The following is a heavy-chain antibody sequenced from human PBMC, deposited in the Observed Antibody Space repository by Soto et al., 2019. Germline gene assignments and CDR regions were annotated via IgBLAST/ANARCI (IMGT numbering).Heavy chain of an antibody. CDR2: IYTSGST. CDR1: GGSISSYY. J-gene: IGHJ5*02. CDR3: ARDISVLSSSWRENWFDP. Sequence: PETLSLTCTVSGGSISSYYWSWIRQPAGKGLEWIGRIYTSGSTNYNPSLKSRVTMSVDTSKNQFSLKLSSVTAADTAVYYCARDISVLSSSWRENWFDPCGPGPLLSVS. D-gene: IGHD6-13*01. V-gene: IGHV4-4*07.